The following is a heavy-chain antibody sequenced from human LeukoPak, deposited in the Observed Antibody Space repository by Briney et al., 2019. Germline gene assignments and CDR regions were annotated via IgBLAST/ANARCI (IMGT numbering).Heavy chain of an antibody. Sequence: SETLSLTCTVSGGSISSYYWSWNRQPPGKGLEWIGYIYYSGSTNYNPSLKSRVTISVDTSKNQFSLKLSSVTAADTAVYYCARDPYYDSVGDAFDIWGQGTMVTVSS. J-gene: IGHJ3*02. CDR2: IYYSGST. CDR3: ARDPYYDSVGDAFDI. D-gene: IGHD3-22*01. V-gene: IGHV4-59*01. CDR1: GGSISSYY.